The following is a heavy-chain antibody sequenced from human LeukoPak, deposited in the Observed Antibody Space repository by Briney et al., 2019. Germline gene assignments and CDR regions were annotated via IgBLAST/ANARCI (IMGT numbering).Heavy chain of an antibody. CDR2: IKSDGKT. V-gene: IGHV3-74*01. CDR1: GVSFSSYW. D-gene: IGHD3-22*01. J-gene: IGHJ1*01. CDR3: ARAPSEIGGYYPEYFRH. Sequence: QPGGSLRLSCAASGVSFSSYWMHWVRQAPGKGQVWVSRIKSDGKTNYADSVKGRFTISRDNAKNTVSLQMNSLRAEDTGVYYCARAPSEIGGYYPEYFRHWGQGTLITVSS.